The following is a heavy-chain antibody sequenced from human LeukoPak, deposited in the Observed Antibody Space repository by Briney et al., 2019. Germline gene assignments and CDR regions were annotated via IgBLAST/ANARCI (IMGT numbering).Heavy chain of an antibody. J-gene: IGHJ3*02. CDR2: LYTSGSF. V-gene: IGHV4-4*07. CDR3: ASRVHDAFDI. Sequence: PSETLSLTCTVSGGSISSYSWSWIRQPAGKGLEWIGRLYTSGSFNSNPSLKSRVTMSVDTSKNQFSLRLSAVTAADTAVYYCASRVHDAFDIWGQGTMVTVSS. D-gene: IGHD3-10*01. CDR1: GGSISSYS.